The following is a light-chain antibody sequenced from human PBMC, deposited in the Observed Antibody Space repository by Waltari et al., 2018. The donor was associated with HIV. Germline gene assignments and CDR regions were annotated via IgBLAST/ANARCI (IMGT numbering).Light chain of an antibody. Sequence: QSALTQPASVSGSPGQSITISCTGTRSAVGSYNLVSWYQQHPGKAPKLMIYEVSKRPSGVSNRFSGSKSGNTASLTISGLQAEDEADYYCCSYAGSSTWMFGGGTKLTAL. V-gene: IGLV2-23*02. J-gene: IGLJ3*02. CDR1: RSAVGSYNL. CDR2: EVS. CDR3: CSYAGSSTWM.